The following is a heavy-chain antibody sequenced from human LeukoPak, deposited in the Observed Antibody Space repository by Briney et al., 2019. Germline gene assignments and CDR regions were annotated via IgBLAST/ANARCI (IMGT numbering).Heavy chain of an antibody. D-gene: IGHD3-10*01. CDR3: ARETGSGYGMDV. CDR1: GFTFSDYY. Sequence: GGSLRLSCAASGFTFSDYYMSWIRQAPGKGLVWVSRINSDGSSTSYADSVKGRFTISRDNAKNTLCLQMNSLRAEDTAVYYCARETGSGYGMDVWGQGTTVTVSS. V-gene: IGHV3-74*01. CDR2: INSDGSST. J-gene: IGHJ6*02.